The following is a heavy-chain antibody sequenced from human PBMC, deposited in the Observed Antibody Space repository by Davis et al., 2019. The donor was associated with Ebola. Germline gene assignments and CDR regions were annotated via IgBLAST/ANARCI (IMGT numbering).Heavy chain of an antibody. CDR2: LGTSADT. Sequence: GESLKISCAASGFTFRSYVMSWVRQAPGKGLEWVSTLGTSADTYYADSVKGRFTISRDNSKNTLYLQMNGLRVEDTAVYFCVKDTSNIWFDIWGQGTMITVSS. CDR1: GFTFRSYV. V-gene: IGHV3-23*01. J-gene: IGHJ3*02. D-gene: IGHD1-26*01. CDR3: VKDTSNIWFDI.